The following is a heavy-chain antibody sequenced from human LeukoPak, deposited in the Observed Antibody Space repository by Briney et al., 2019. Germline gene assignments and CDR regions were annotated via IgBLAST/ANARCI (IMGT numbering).Heavy chain of an antibody. CDR2: IIPTFGTA. J-gene: IGHJ4*02. CDR1: GGTFSSYA. D-gene: IGHD3-22*01. CDR3: ARGDTPNYYDSSGYYYEFDY. V-gene: IGHV1-69*13. Sequence: ASVKVSCKASGGTFSSYAISWVRQAPEQGLEWMGGIIPTFGTANYAQKFQGRVTITADESTSTAFMELSSLRSEDTAVYYCARGDTPNYYDSSGYYYEFDYWGQGTLVTVSS.